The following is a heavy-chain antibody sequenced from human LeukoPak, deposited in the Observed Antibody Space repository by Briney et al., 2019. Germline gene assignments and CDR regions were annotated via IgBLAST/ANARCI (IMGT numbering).Heavy chain of an antibody. J-gene: IGHJ1*01. CDR1: GFTFSNYA. CDR3: ARDPNGNYVGAFDFQR. D-gene: IGHD4-17*01. Sequence: GGSLRLSCAVSGFTFSNYALTWVRQAPGRGPEWVSSISGAGPYYANSVKGRFSISRDNYKNTLYLQMSSLRAEDTAVYYCARDPNGNYVGAFDFQRWGQGTLVTVSS. V-gene: IGHV3-23*01. CDR2: ISGAGP.